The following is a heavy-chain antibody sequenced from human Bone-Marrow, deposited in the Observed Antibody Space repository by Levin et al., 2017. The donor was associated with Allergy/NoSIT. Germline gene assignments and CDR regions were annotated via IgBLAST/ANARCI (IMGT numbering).Heavy chain of an antibody. J-gene: IGHJ4*02. Sequence: GESLKIXXXXLGRSARSHWCGWGCQMPGKGLEWMGIIYPGDSDTRYSPSFQGQVTISADKSISTAYLQWSSLKASDTAMYYCARHWDSSLDYWGQGTLVTVSS. CDR1: GRSARSHW. CDR2: IYPGDSDT. D-gene: IGHD6-13*01. CDR3: ARHWDSSLDY. V-gene: IGHV5-51*01.